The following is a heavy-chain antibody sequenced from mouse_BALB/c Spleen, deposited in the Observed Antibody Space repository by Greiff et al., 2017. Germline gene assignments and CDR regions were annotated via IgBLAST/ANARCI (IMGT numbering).Heavy chain of an antibody. CDR1: GFNIKDTY. J-gene: IGHJ4*01. CDR3: ANYGSSAMDY. D-gene: IGHD1-1*01. V-gene: IGHV14-3*02. CDR2: IDPANGNT. Sequence: EVQLQHSGAELVKPGASVKLSCTASGFNIKDTYMHWVKQRPEQGLEWIGRIDPANGNTKYDPKFQGKATITADTSSNTAYLQLSSLTSEDTAVYYCANYGSSAMDYWGQGTSVTVSS.